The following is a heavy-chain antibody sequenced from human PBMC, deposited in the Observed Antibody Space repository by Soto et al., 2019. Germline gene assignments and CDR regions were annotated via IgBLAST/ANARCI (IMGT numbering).Heavy chain of an antibody. V-gene: IGHV3-21*01. D-gene: IGHD3-3*01. CDR2: ISSSSSYI. J-gene: IGHJ6*02. CDR3: ARSWNYYYYYGMDV. CDR1: GFTFSSYS. Sequence: EVQLVESGGGLVKPGGSLRLSCAASGFTFSSYSMNWVRQAPGKGLEWVSSISSSSSYIYYADSVKGRFTISRDNAKNSLYLQMNSLRAEDTAVYYCARSWNYYYYYGMDVWGQGTTDTVSS.